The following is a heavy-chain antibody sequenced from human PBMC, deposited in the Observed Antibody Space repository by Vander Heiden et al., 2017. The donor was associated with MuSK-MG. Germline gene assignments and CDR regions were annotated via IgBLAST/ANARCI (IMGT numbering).Heavy chain of an antibody. CDR1: GGSFSGYY. CDR2: INHSGST. J-gene: IGHJ4*02. D-gene: IGHD5-18*01. Sequence: QVQLQQWRARLLKPSETLSLTCAVYGGSFSGYYWSWIRQPPGKGLEWIGEINHSGSTNYNPALKSRVTISVDTSMNQFSLKIRSVTAADTAVYYYARGGAIQLWSFDYWGQGTLVTVSS. CDR3: ARGGAIQLWSFDY. V-gene: IGHV4-34*01.